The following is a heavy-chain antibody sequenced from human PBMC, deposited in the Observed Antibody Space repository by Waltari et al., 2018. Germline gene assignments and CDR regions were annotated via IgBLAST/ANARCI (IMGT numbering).Heavy chain of an antibody. Sequence: QVQLRQWGAGLLKLSETLSLTCAVYGGSFSGYHWSWIRQPPGKGLEWIGEINHSGNTNQNPSLKSRVTISVDTSKNQFSLKLTSVTAADTAVYYCARNWELRGGMDVWGKGTTVTVSS. CDR2: INHSGNT. V-gene: IGHV4-34*02. CDR1: GGSFSGYH. CDR3: ARNWELRGGMDV. J-gene: IGHJ6*03. D-gene: IGHD1-26*01.